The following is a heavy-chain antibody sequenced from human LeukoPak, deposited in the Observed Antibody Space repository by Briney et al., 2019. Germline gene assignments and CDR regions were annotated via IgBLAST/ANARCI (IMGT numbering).Heavy chain of an antibody. D-gene: IGHD2-2*01. J-gene: IGHJ3*02. CDR3: ATGIVVVPAATGDAFDI. Sequence: ASVKASCRVSGYTLTELSMHWVRQAPGKGLEWMGGFDPEDGETIYAQKFQGRVTMTEDTSTDTAYMELSSLRSEDTAVYYCATGIVVVPAATGDAFDIWGQGTMVTVSS. CDR2: FDPEDGET. CDR1: GYTLTELS. V-gene: IGHV1-24*01.